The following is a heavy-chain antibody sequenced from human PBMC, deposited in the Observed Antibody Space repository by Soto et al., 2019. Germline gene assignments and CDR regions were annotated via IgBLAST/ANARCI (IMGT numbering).Heavy chain of an antibody. Sequence: QVQLVESGGGVVQPGRSLRLSCAASGFTFSSYGMHWVRQAPGKGLEWVAVIWYDGSNKYYADSVKGRFTISRDNSKNPLYLLMNSLRAEDTAVYYCARMGEAAAGVRWGQGTLVTVSS. CDR3: ARMGEAAAGVR. V-gene: IGHV3-33*01. CDR2: IWYDGSNK. J-gene: IGHJ4*02. CDR1: GFTFSSYG. D-gene: IGHD6-13*01.